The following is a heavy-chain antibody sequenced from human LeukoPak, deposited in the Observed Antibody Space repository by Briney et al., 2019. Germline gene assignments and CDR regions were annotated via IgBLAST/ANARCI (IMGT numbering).Heavy chain of an antibody. CDR2: IRGGGAVT. CDR3: AKCGQSYVNDAFDI. CDR1: GFTFGNFA. Sequence: GGSLRLSCAASGFTFGNFAMSWVRQAPGKGLEWVSYIRGGGAVTHYADSVEGRFTVSRDNSKSTLYLQMNSLRAEDTAVYYCAKCGQSYVNDAFDIWGQGTMVTVSS. J-gene: IGHJ3*02. V-gene: IGHV3-23*01. D-gene: IGHD5-18*01.